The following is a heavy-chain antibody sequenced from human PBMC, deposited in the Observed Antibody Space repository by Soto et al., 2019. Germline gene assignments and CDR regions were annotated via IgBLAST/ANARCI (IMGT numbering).Heavy chain of an antibody. CDR1: GGSFSGYY. CDR3: ARGHYYDSSGYYTFDY. CDR2: INHSGST. Sequence: PSETLSLTCAVYGGSFSGYYWSWIRQPPGKGLEWIGEINHSGSTNYNPSLKSRVTISVDTSKNQFSLKLSSVTAAGTAVYYCARGHYYDSSGYYTFDYWGQGTLVTVSS. J-gene: IGHJ4*02. D-gene: IGHD3-22*01. V-gene: IGHV4-34*01.